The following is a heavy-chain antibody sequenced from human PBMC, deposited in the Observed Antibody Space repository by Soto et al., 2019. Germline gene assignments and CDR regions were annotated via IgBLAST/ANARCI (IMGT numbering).Heavy chain of an antibody. CDR2: INHSGST. V-gene: IGHV4-34*01. J-gene: IGHJ6*02. D-gene: IGHD3-22*01. CDR3: ARQADLPYYYDSSGCYYVGGHYYGMDV. CDR1: GGSFSGYY. Sequence: PSETLSLTCAVYGGSFSGYYWSWIRQPPGKGLEWIGEINHSGSTNYNPSLKSRVTISVDTSKNQFSLKLSSVTAADTAVYYCARQADLPYYYDSSGCYYVGGHYYGMDVWGQGTTVTVSS.